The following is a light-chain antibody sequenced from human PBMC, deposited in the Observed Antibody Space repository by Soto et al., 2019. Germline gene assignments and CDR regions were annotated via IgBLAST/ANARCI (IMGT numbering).Light chain of an antibody. CDR2: EGS. CDR1: SSDVGSYKF. Sequence: QSALTQPASVSGSPGQSITISCTGTSSDVGSYKFVSWYQQYPGKAPKLMIYEGSTRPSGVSDRFSGSKSGNTASLTISGLQAEDEADYFCCSYAGGSNVFGTGTKVTVL. CDR3: CSYAGGSNV. J-gene: IGLJ1*01. V-gene: IGLV2-23*03.